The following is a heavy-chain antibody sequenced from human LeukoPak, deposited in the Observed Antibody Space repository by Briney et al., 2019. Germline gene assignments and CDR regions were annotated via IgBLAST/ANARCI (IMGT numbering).Heavy chain of an antibody. V-gene: IGHV1-69*13. D-gene: IGHD6-19*01. Sequence: ASVKVSCKACGGTFSSYAISWVRQAPGQGLEWMGGIIPIFGTANYAQKFQGRVTITADESTSTAYMELSSLRSEDTAVYYCARVGTYSSGWRPYYYYGMDVWGQGSTVTVSS. J-gene: IGHJ6*02. CDR2: IIPIFGTA. CDR1: GGTFSSYA. CDR3: ARVGTYSSGWRPYYYYGMDV.